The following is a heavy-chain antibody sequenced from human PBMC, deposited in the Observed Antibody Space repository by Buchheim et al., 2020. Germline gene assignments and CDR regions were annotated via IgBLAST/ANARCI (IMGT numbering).Heavy chain of an antibody. J-gene: IGHJ4*02. Sequence: QVQLVESGGGVVQPGRSLRLSCAASGFTFSSYGMHWVRQAPGKGLEWVAVISYDGSNKYYADSVKGRFTISRDNSKNTLYLQMNSLRAEDTAVYYCARDRSVFCGGDCYPGYWGQGTL. CDR3: ARDRSVFCGGDCYPGY. CDR1: GFTFSSYG. D-gene: IGHD2-21*02. V-gene: IGHV3-30*03. CDR2: ISYDGSNK.